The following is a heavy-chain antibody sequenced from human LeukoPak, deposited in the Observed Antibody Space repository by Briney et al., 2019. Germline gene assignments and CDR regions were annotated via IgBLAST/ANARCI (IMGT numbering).Heavy chain of an antibody. Sequence: GAYLEISCKGSGSSFTSYWIGWVRQMPGKGLKWMGIIYPGDSDARYSPSFQGQVTISADKPISTAYRQWSSLKAPDTAMYYWARQSSSWYDDYFDYWGQGTLVTVSS. V-gene: IGHV5-51*01. CDR1: GSSFTSYW. D-gene: IGHD6-13*01. CDR3: ARQSSSWYDDYFDY. CDR2: IYPGDSDA. J-gene: IGHJ4*02.